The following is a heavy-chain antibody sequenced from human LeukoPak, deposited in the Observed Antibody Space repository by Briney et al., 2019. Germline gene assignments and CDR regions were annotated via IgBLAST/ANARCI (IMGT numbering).Heavy chain of an antibody. V-gene: IGHV3-30*03. CDR1: GFTFSSYG. J-gene: IGHJ3*02. CDR2: ISYDGSNK. D-gene: IGHD2-2*01. CDR3: AGSTQLGYCSSTSCPGDAFDI. Sequence: GRSLRLSCAASGFTFSSYGMHWVRQAPGKGLEWVAVISYDGSNKHYADSVKGRFTISRDNSKNTLYLQMNSLRAEDTAVYYCAGSTQLGYCSSTSCPGDAFDIWGQGTMVTVSS.